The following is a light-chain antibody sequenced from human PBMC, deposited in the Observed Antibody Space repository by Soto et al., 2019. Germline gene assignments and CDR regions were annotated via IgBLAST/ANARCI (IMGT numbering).Light chain of an antibody. Sequence: DIQMTQSPSAMSASVGDRVTITCRASQDISNFLVWFQQKPGKVPKRLIYAASSLQNGVPSRFSGNGSGTEFTLTISSLQHEDFATYYCLQPYRYPRMFGQGTKVEI. V-gene: IGKV1-17*03. J-gene: IGKJ1*01. CDR2: AAS. CDR1: QDISNF. CDR3: LQPYRYPRM.